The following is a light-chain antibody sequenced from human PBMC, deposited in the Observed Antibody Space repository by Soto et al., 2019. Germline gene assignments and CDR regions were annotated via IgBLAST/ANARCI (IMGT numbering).Light chain of an antibody. CDR3: QQYESSRT. CDR1: QTISSIF. V-gene: IGKV3-20*01. Sequence: EIVLTQSPGTLSLSPGERVTLSCRASQTISSIFLAWYQQKPGQAPRLLVYGASTRATGIPDRFSGSGSGTDFTLTIRRLEPEDLAMYYCQQYESSRTFGQETKVEMK. J-gene: IGKJ1*01. CDR2: GAS.